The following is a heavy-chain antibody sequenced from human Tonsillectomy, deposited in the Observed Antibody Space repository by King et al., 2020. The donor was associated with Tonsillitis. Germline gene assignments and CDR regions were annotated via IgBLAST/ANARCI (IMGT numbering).Heavy chain of an antibody. CDR3: ARSVSGSFDY. CDR1: GGSISSSDHY. J-gene: IGHJ4*02. D-gene: IGHD2-15*01. CDR2: MYYSGTI. V-gene: IGHV4-39*01. Sequence: QLQESGPGVVKPSETLSLTCTVSGGSISSSDHYCAWIRQPPGKGLVWIGYMYYSGTIFYNPSLKSRITISGGTSANRFSLKLSSVTAADAAVYFCARSVSGSFDYWGQGALVTVSS.